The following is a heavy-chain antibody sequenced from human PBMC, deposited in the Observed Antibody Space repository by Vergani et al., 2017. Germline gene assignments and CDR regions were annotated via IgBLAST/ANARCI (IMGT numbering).Heavy chain of an antibody. CDR1: GYTFSNYY. J-gene: IGHJ4*02. V-gene: IGHV1-46*03. CDR3: ARGDYGMLNGYRY. CDR2: INPSGGHT. Sequence: QVHVVQSGAEVKKSGASVKVSCKTSGYTFSNYYMHWVRQAPGQGLEWMGIINPSGGHTNYAQKFQGRVPMTRDTSTSTVYMELSSLRSEDTAIYYCARGDYGMLNGYRYWGQGTLVTVSA. D-gene: IGHD3-9*01.